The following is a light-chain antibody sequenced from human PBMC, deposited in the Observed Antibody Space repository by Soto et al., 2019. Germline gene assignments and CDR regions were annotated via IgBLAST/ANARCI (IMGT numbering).Light chain of an antibody. CDR3: QHYSSFSRT. CDR1: QTIRTR. Sequence: ASVGDRVTITCRASQTIRTRLAWYQQKPGKAPKLLIYDASTLESGVPSRFSGSGSETDFTLTISGLQPDDFATYYCQHYSSFSRTFGQGTKVDIK. V-gene: IGKV1-5*01. J-gene: IGKJ1*01. CDR2: DAS.